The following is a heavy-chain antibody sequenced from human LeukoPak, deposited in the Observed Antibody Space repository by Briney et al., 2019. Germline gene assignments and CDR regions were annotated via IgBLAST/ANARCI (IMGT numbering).Heavy chain of an antibody. Sequence: GASVTVSFKASGYTFTVYYIHWVRQAPGQGLEWMGWINPNSGGTNYAQKFQGRVTMTRDTSISTAYMELSRLRSDDTAVYHCARFRGGWYDFDYWGQGTLVTVSS. D-gene: IGHD6-19*01. V-gene: IGHV1-2*02. J-gene: IGHJ4*02. CDR1: GYTFTVYY. CDR2: INPNSGGT. CDR3: ARFRGGWYDFDY.